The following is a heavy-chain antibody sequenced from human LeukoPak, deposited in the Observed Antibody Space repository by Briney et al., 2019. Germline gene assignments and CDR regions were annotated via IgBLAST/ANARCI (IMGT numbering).Heavy chain of an antibody. Sequence: GGSLGLSCAVSGFTFSDYYMIWIRQAPGKGLEHISKISSSSNTISYAESVEGRFTVSRDNAKKSLYLQMNSLRAEDTAVYYCARDNNGGDYWGQGTLVTVSS. CDR3: ARDNNGGDY. CDR2: ISSSSNTI. CDR1: GFTFSDYY. D-gene: IGHD3-16*01. J-gene: IGHJ4*02. V-gene: IGHV3-11*04.